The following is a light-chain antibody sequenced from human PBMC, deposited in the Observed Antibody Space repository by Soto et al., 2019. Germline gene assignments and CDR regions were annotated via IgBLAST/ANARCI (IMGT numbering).Light chain of an antibody. Sequence: EIVLTQSPGTLSLSPGERATLSCRASQSVSSNYLAWYQQQKPGQAPRLLIYGASSRATGVPDRFSGSGSGTDFTIAISRLEPEDFVVYYCQQYGSSSWTFGQGTKVEIK. CDR3: QQYGSSSWT. CDR2: GAS. V-gene: IGKV3-20*01. J-gene: IGKJ1*01. CDR1: QSVSSNY.